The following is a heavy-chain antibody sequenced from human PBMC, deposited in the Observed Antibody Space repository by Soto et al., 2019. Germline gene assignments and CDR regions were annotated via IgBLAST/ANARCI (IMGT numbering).Heavy chain of an antibody. Sequence: ESGGGLVQPGGSLRLSYAASGFTFNSYWMSWVRQAPGKGLEWVANINQEGSEKYYVDSVKGRFTISRDNAKNSLDLQMNSLRGEDTAVYYCARTGGVVDYWGPGTLVTVSS. D-gene: IGHD2-8*02. CDR1: GFTFNSYW. J-gene: IGHJ4*02. V-gene: IGHV3-7*05. CDR3: ARTGGVVDY. CDR2: INQEGSEK.